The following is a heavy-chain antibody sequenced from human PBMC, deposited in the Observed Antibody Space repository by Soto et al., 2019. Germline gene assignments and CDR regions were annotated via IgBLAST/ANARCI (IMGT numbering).Heavy chain of an antibody. CDR1: GFTFSSYP. CDR3: AQWPAGSPHPLEF. J-gene: IGHJ4*02. V-gene: IGHV3-23*01. Sequence: EVQLLESGGGLVQPGGSLRISCAASGFTFSSYPMSWVRQAPGKGLEWVSAISGSGDLTFYADSVKGRVTISRDNSKNTLDLKVNRLRSGDAAVYYCAQWPAGSPHPLEFWGQGTLVTVSS. CDR2: ISGSGDLT.